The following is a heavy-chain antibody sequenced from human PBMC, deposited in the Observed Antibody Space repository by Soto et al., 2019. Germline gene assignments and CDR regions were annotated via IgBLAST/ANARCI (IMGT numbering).Heavy chain of an antibody. D-gene: IGHD3-10*01. V-gene: IGHV4-31*03. CDR1: GGSISNGGYY. CDR2: IYYSGST. CDR3: ARDAGSQGTDV. Sequence: PSQTLSHTSTVSGGSISNGGYYWSLIRQQPGKGLEWIGYIYYSGSTYYNQSLKSRVTISVDTSKNQFSLKLSSVTAADTAVYYCARDAGSQGTDVWGKGTTVTVSS. J-gene: IGHJ6*04.